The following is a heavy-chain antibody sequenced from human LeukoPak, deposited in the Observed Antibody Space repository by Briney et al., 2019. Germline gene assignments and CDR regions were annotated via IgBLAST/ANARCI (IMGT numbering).Heavy chain of an antibody. Sequence: SETLSLTCSVSGGSISSYYWSWIRQPPGKGLEWIGYMHYSGSTNYNPSLKSRVTISVDTSKNQISLKLSSVTAADTAVYYCARRNGGNWFDAWGQGTLVTVSS. CDR2: MHYSGST. V-gene: IGHV4-59*08. J-gene: IGHJ5*02. CDR1: GGSISSYY. D-gene: IGHD3-16*01. CDR3: ARRNGGNWFDA.